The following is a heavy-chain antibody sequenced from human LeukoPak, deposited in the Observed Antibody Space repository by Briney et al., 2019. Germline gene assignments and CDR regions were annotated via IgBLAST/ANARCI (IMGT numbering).Heavy chain of an antibody. CDR1: GFTFGSYA. Sequence: PGGSLRLSCAASGFTFGSYAMHWVRQAPGKGLEWVAVMSFDGTHIYYADSVKGRFTISRDNSKNTLYLQMNSLRAEDTAVYYCARCSGYGMDVWGRGTTVTVSS. D-gene: IGHD3-10*02. J-gene: IGHJ6*02. CDR3: ARCSGYGMDV. CDR2: MSFDGTHI. V-gene: IGHV3-30-3*01.